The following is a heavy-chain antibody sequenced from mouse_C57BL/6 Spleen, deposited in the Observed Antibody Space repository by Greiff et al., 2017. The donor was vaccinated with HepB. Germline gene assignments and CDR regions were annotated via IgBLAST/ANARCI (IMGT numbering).Heavy chain of an antibody. CDR1: GYAFSSSW. J-gene: IGHJ4*01. CDR3: ARNSPPGNYAMDY. CDR2: IYPGDGDT. V-gene: IGHV1-82*01. Sequence: QVQLKESGPELVKPGASVKISCKASGYAFSSSWMNWVKQRPGKGLEWIGRIYPGDGDTNYNGKFKGKATLTADKSSSTAYMQLSSLTSEDSAVYFCARNSPPGNYAMDYWGQGTSVTVSS.